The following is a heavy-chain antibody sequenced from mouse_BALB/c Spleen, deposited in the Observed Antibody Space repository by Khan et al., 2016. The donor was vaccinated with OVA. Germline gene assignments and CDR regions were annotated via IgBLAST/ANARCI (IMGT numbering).Heavy chain of an antibody. V-gene: IGHV9-2-1*01. J-gene: IGHJ3*01. Sequence: QIQLVQSGPELKKPGETVKISCKASGYTFTDYSMHWVKQAPGKGLKWMGWINTETGEPTYADDFKGRFAFSLETSASTAYLQINNLNNEVTATYFCARLWDYDGGYWGQGTLVTVSA. CDR3: ARLWDYDGGY. CDR2: INTETGEP. CDR1: GYTFTDYS. D-gene: IGHD2-4*01.